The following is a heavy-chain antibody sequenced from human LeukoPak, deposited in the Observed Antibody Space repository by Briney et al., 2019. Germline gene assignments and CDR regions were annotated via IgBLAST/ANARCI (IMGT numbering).Heavy chain of an antibody. D-gene: IGHD6-6*01. CDR2: IYSGGST. Sequence: PGGSLRLSCAASGFTVSSNYMSWVRQAPGKGLEWVSVIYSGGSTNYADSVKGRFTISRDNAKNSLYLQMNSLRAEDSAVYYCARDGPSIAADFDCWGQGTLVTVSS. CDR1: GFTVSSNY. CDR3: ARDGPSIAADFDC. J-gene: IGHJ4*02. V-gene: IGHV3-53*01.